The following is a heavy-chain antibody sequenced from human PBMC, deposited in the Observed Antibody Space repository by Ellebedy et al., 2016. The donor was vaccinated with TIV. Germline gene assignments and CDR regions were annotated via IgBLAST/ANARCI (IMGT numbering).Heavy chain of an antibody. CDR3: TRYSGSGMDV. V-gene: IGHV3-49*03. CDR1: GFTSGDYA. CDR2: IRSKAYGGTT. D-gene: IGHD1-26*01. J-gene: IGHJ6*02. Sequence: GESLKISXTASGFTSGDYAMSWFRQAPGKGLEWVGFIRSKAYGGTTEYAASVKGRFTISRDDSKSIAYLQMNSLKTEDTAVYYCTRYSGSGMDVWGQGTTVTVSS.